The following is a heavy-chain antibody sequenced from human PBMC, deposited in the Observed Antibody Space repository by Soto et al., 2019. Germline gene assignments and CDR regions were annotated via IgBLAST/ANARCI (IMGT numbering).Heavy chain of an antibody. J-gene: IGHJ4*02. CDR3: TRHEGGAAADRPLDY. Sequence: QLRLQESGPGLVKSSETLSLTCTVSGGSVRSSTYYWGWIRQSPGKGLEWIGSIYYSGSTHNNPSPKSRGTMSVDTYTNQLSLKLMSVTAADTAIYYCTRHEGGAAADRPLDYRGQGTLVTVSS. CDR2: IYYSGST. V-gene: IGHV4-39*01. CDR1: GGSVRSSTYY. D-gene: IGHD6-13*01.